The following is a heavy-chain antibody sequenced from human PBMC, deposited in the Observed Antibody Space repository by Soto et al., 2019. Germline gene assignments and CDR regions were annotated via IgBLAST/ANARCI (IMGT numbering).Heavy chain of an antibody. CDR2: IIPIFGTA. V-gene: IGHV1-69*13. Sequence: ASVKASSKASVGTFSSYSISWVRRAPGQGLEWMGRIIPIFGTANYAQKFQGRVTITADESTSTAYMELSSLRSEDTAVYYCARGDTIFGVVINYYYGMDVWGQGTTVTVSS. CDR1: VGTFSSYS. CDR3: ARGDTIFGVVINYYYGMDV. J-gene: IGHJ6*02. D-gene: IGHD3-3*01.